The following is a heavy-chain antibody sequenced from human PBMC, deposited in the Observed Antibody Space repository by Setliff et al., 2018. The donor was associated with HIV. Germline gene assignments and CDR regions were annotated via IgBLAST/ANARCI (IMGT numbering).Heavy chain of an antibody. CDR1: GDSISTDY. Sequence: ETLSLTCTVSGDSISTDYRTWIRQPPGKGLEWIGYIYNSASTSYNPSLKSRVTISVDTSKNQFSLKLRSVTAADTAVYYCAREHCSGGSCNGFDIWGQGTMVTVSS. CDR3: AREHCSGGSCNGFDI. V-gene: IGHV4-4*09. D-gene: IGHD2-15*01. CDR2: IYNSAST. J-gene: IGHJ3*02.